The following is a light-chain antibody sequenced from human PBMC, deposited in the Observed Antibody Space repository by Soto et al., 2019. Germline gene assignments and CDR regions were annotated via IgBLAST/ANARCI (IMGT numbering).Light chain of an antibody. V-gene: IGKV3-20*01. J-gene: IGKJ1*01. CDR1: QSVSTF. CDR2: DAS. Sequence: EIVLTQSPGTLTLSTGERASLSCGASQSVSTFLAWYQQKPGQAPRLLIYDASSRATGIPDRFSGSGSGTDFTLTISRVEPEDCAVYYCQQYGSSPQSCGQGTKGDIK. CDR3: QQYGSSPQS.